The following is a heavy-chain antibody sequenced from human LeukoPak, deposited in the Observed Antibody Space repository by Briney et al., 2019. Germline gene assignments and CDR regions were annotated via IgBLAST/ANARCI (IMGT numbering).Heavy chain of an antibody. CDR2: INPDESER. V-gene: IGHV3-7*05. Sequence: GGSLRLSCATSGFTFITFWMTWARQAPGKGLEWVANINPDESERNYVDSVKGRFTISRDNAKNSVYLQIDSLGADDTAVYYCVRGALPPSYWGQGTLVTVSS. CDR3: VRGALPPSY. J-gene: IGHJ4*02. CDR1: GFTFITFW.